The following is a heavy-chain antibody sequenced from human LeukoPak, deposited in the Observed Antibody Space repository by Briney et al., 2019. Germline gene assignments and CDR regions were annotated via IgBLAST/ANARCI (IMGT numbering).Heavy chain of an antibody. CDR1: GVSISTYS. Sequence: NPSETLSLTCSVSGVSISTYSWSWIRQPPGKGLERIGYMFYTGTTNYNPSLTSRVTISVDTSKNQVSLKLSSVTAADTAVYYCARGDGYIPIWGQGTVVSVSS. CDR3: ARGDGYIPI. V-gene: IGHV4-59*08. J-gene: IGHJ3*02. CDR2: MFYTGTT. D-gene: IGHD5-24*01.